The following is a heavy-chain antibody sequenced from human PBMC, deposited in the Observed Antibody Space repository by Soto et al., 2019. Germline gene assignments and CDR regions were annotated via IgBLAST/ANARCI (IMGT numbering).Heavy chain of an antibody. CDR1: GYTFSSYG. V-gene: IGHV1-18*01. J-gene: IGHJ3*02. CDR3: ARDGHDPGSFDI. D-gene: IGHD3-16*01. Sequence: ASVKVSCKASGYTFSSYGISWVRQAPGQGLEWMGWISAYNGNTNYAQKLQGRVTMATDTSTSTAYMELRSLRSDDTAVYYCARDGHDPGSFDIWGQGTMVTVSS. CDR2: ISAYNGNT.